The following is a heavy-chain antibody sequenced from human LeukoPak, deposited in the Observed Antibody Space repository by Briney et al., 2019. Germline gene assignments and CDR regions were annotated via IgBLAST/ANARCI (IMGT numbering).Heavy chain of an antibody. J-gene: IGHJ4*02. CDR2: VYYSGST. V-gene: IGHV4-39*07. D-gene: IGHD6-6*01. CDR1: GGSISTNGYS. CDR3: ARARPVAARAFDY. Sequence: PSETLSLTCTVSGGSISTNGYSWGWIRQPPGKGLEWIGTVYYSGSTSYNPSLKSRVTISVDKSKNQFSLKLSSVTAADAAVYYCARARPVAARAFDYWGQGTLVTVSS.